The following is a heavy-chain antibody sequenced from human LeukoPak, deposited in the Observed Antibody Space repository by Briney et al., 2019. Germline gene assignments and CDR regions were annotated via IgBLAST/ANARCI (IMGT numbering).Heavy chain of an antibody. CDR2: IYYSGST. CDR1: GGSISSGGYY. Sequence: PSETLSLTCTVSGGSISSGGYYWSWIRQHPGKGLEWIGYIYYSGSTYYNPSLKSRVTISVDTSKNQFSLKLSSVTAADTAVYYCARSQWLVNRNWFDPWGQGTLVTVSS. V-gene: IGHV4-31*03. J-gene: IGHJ5*02. D-gene: IGHD6-19*01. CDR3: ARSQWLVNRNWFDP.